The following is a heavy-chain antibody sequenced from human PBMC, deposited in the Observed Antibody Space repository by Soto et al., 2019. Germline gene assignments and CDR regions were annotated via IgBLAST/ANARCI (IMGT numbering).Heavy chain of an antibody. CDR2: TRNKANSYTT. Sequence: EVQLVESGGGLVQPGGSLRLSCAASGFTFSDHYMDWVRQAPGKGLEWVGRTRNKANSYTTEYAASVKGRFTISRDNAKNSLYLQMNSLRAEDTAVYYCARDCSSTSCYSYYYYYGMDVWGQGTTVTVSS. CDR1: GFTFSDHY. V-gene: IGHV3-72*01. J-gene: IGHJ6*02. D-gene: IGHD2-2*01. CDR3: ARDCSSTSCYSYYYYYGMDV.